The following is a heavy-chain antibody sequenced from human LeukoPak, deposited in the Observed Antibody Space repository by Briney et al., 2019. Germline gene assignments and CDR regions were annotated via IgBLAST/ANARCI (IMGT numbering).Heavy chain of an antibody. CDR2: IKLDGSEK. V-gene: IGHV3-7*01. Sequence: GGSLRLSCAASGFTFSSYGMHWVRQAPGKGLEWVANIKLDGSEKNYVDSVKGRFTISRDNAENSLFLQMNSLRVEDTAVYYCAREWQGGIAAAGTRIEGDYWGQGTLVAVSS. CDR1: GFTFSSYG. CDR3: AREWQGGIAAAGTRIEGDY. D-gene: IGHD6-13*01. J-gene: IGHJ4*02.